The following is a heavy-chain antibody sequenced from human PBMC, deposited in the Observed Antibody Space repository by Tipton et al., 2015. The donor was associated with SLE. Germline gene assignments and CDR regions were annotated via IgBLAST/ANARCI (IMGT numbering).Heavy chain of an antibody. CDR1: SGSISHYY. V-gene: IGHV4-59*01. D-gene: IGHD5/OR15-5a*01. CDR3: AKKPVSKSTGFYGMDV. CDR2: IFYNGNT. J-gene: IGHJ6*02. Sequence: TLSLTCTVSSGSISHYYWSWIRQPPGKGLEWIGYIFYNGNTNYNPSLKSRVTISVDTSKNHFSLNLTSVTAADTAVYYCAKKPVSKSTGFYGMDVWGQGTTVTVSS.